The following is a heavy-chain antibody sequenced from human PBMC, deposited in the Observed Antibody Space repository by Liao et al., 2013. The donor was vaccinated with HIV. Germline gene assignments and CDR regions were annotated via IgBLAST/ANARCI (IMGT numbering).Heavy chain of an antibody. V-gene: IGHV4-34*01. CDR1: AESFSGYY. Sequence: QVQLQQWGAGLLKSSETLSLTCAVYAESFSGYYWSWLRQPPGRGLEWIGRVSDSGNTNYNPSLKSRVTMSVDTSKNQFSLKLASVTVTDTAVYYCARGPQVGSWYFDLWGRGTQVTVSS. CDR3: ARGPQVGSWYFDL. J-gene: IGHJ2*01. CDR2: VSDSGNT. D-gene: IGHD3-10*01.